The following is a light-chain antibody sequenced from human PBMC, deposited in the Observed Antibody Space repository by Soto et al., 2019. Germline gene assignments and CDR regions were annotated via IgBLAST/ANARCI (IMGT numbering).Light chain of an antibody. Sequence: QSVLTQPRSVSGSPGQSVTISCTGTSSDVGGYNCVSWYQQHPGKAPKLMIYDVTKRPSGVPDRFSGSKSGDTASLTVSGLQAEDEADYYCSSYAGSSNVFGTGTKVTVL. J-gene: IGLJ1*01. CDR2: DVT. CDR1: SSDVGGYNC. CDR3: SSYAGSSNV. V-gene: IGLV2-11*01.